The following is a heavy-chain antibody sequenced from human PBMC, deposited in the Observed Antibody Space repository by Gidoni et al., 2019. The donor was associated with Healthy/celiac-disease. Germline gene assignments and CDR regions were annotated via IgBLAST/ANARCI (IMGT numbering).Heavy chain of an antibody. CDR1: GGTFSSYA. CDR3: ARGVVVPAATLYYYYYMDV. V-gene: IGHV1-69*01. Sequence: QVQLVQSGAEVKKPGSSVKVSCKASGGTFSSYAISWVRQAPGQGLEWMGGIIPIFGTANYAQKFQGRVTITADESTSTAYMELSSLRSEDTAVYYCARGVVVPAATLYYYYYMDVWGKGTTVTVSS. D-gene: IGHD2-2*01. CDR2: IIPIFGTA. J-gene: IGHJ6*03.